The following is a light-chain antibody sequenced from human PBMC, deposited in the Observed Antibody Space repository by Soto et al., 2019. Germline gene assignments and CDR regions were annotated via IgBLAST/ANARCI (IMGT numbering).Light chain of an antibody. CDR2: GAS. V-gene: IGKV3-20*01. J-gene: IGKJ5*01. Sequence: EIVLTQSPGTLSLSPGERATLSCRASQTVSRDYLAWYHQKPGQAPRLLIYGASSRATGIPDRFSGSGSGTGFTLTISRLEPEDFAVYYCQQYGGSINFGQGTRLEIK. CDR1: QTVSRDY. CDR3: QQYGGSIN.